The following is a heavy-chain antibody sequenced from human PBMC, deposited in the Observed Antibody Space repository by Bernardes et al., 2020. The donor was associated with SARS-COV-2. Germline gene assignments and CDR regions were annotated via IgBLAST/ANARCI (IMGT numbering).Heavy chain of an antibody. V-gene: IGHV3-74*01. CDR2: MNSDGSTI. D-gene: IGHD3-22*01. CDR3: ARAGYYRFDY. J-gene: IGHJ4*02. Sequence: VGSLRLSCAASGFTFSSSWMHWVRQAPGKGLVWVARMNSDGSTINYADSVKDRFTISRDNAENTLYLQMNSLRAEDTAVYYCARAGYYRFDYWGQGTLVTVSS. CDR1: GFTFSSSW.